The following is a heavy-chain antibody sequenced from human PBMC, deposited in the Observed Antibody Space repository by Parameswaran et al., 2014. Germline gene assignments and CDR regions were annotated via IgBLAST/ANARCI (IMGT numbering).Heavy chain of an antibody. CDR2: ISAYNGNT. J-gene: IGHJ4*02. CDR3: ARAAADVEEEDY. D-gene: IGHD3-10*02. Sequence: WVRQAPGQGLEWMGWISAYNGNTNYAQKLQGRVTMTTDTSTSTAYMELRSLRSDDTAVYYCARAAADVEEEDYWGQGTPVTVSS. V-gene: IGHV1-18*01.